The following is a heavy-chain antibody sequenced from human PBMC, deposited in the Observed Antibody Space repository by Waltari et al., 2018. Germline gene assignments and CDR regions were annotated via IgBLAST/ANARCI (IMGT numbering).Heavy chain of an antibody. Sequence: QVQLQESGPGLVKPSETLSLTCTVSGGSISSYYWSWIRHPPGKGLEWIGYIYYSGSTNYNPSLKSRVTISVDTSKNQFSLKLSSVTAADTAVYYCARVPAALGIYFDYWGQGTLVTVSS. V-gene: IGHV4-59*01. CDR2: IYYSGST. CDR3: ARVPAALGIYFDY. J-gene: IGHJ4*02. D-gene: IGHD2-2*01. CDR1: GGSISSYY.